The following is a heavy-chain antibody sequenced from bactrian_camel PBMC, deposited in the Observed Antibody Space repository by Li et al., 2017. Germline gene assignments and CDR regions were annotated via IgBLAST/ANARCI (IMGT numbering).Heavy chain of an antibody. CDR2: IEPERDGGNT. CDR3: AAGPSMGWLPTLPSADAGY. V-gene: IGHV3-2*01. D-gene: IGHD5*01. J-gene: IGHJ6*01. Sequence: VQLVESGGGLVQPGGSLRLSCVASGFTFRAAFMTWVRLAPGKGLEWVSSIEPERDGGNTYYADSVEGRFIISKDNARNILYLQMNNLKPEDTAMYYCAAGPSMGWLPTLPSADAGYWGQGTQVTVS. CDR1: GFTFRAAF.